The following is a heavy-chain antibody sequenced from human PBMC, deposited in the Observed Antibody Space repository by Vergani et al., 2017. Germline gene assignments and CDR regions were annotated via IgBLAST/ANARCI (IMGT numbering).Heavy chain of an antibody. CDR1: GFTFGDYA. Sequence: EVQLVESGGGLVQPGRSLRLSCTASGFTFGDYAMSWFRQAPGKGLEWVGFIRSKAYGWTTEYAASVKGRFTISRDDSKSIAYLQMNSLKTEDTAVYYCTRDLTIFGVVPFDYWGQGTLVTVSS. J-gene: IGHJ4*02. CDR3: TRDLTIFGVVPFDY. CDR2: IRSKAYGWTT. D-gene: IGHD3-3*01. V-gene: IGHV3-49*03.